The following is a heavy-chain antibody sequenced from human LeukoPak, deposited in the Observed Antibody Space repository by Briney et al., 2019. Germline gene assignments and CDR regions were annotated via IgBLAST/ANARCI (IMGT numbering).Heavy chain of an antibody. CDR3: ASSMIVVRSDAFDI. CDR2: IYYSGST. V-gene: IGHV4-39*01. J-gene: IGHJ3*02. CDR1: GGSISSSSYY. D-gene: IGHD3-22*01. Sequence: SETLSLTCTVSGGSISSSSYYWGWIRQPPGKGLEWIGSIYYSGSTYHNPSLKSRVTISVDTSKNQFSLKLSSVTAADTAVYYCASSMIVVRSDAFDIWGQGTMVTVSS.